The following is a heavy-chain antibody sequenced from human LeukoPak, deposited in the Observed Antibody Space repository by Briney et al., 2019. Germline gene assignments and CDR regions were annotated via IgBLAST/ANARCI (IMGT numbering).Heavy chain of an antibody. Sequence: GASVKVSCKASGYTFTGYYMHWVRQAPGQGLEWMGWINTNTGNPTYAQGFTGRFVFSLDTSVSTAYLQISSLKAEDTAVYYCARDSGSADYYDSSGPDYWGQGTLVTVSS. CDR3: ARDSGSADYYDSSGPDY. CDR2: INTNTGNP. V-gene: IGHV7-4-1*02. J-gene: IGHJ4*02. D-gene: IGHD3-22*01. CDR1: GYTFTGYY.